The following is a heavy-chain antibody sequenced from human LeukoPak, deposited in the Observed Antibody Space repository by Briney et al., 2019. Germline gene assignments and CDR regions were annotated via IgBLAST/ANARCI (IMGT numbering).Heavy chain of an antibody. J-gene: IGHJ6*03. D-gene: IGHD3-3*01. CDR1: GFTFSNYW. CDR3: ARDNGVVHGVYYMDV. V-gene: IGHV3-7*01. CDR2: TKQDGSEK. Sequence: PGGSLRLSCAASGFTFSNYWMTWVRQAPGKGLEWVADTKQDGSEKLYVKSVRGRFTISRDNAKMSLFLQMNSLRAEDTAVYYCARDNGVVHGVYYMDVWGKGTTVTAS.